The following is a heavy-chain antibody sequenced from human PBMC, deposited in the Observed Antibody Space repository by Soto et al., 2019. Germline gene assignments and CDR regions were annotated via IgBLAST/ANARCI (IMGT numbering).Heavy chain of an antibody. V-gene: IGHV3-30*03. CDR2: ISYDGSNK. CDR1: GFTFSSYG. J-gene: IGHJ4*02. Sequence: RGSLRLSCAASGFTFSSYGMHWVRQAPGKGLEWVAVISYDGSNKYYADSVKGRFTISRDNSKNTLYLQMNSLRAEDTAVYYCASILSSANDYWGQGTLVTVSS. CDR3: ASILSSANDY. D-gene: IGHD2-21*01.